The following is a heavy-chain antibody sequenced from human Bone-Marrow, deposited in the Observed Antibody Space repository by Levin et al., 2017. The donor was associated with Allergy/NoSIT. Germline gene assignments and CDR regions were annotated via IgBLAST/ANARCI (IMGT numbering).Heavy chain of an antibody. V-gene: IGHV4-30-2*01. J-gene: IGHJ3*02. D-gene: IGHD3-3*01. CDR1: GGSINNAAYS. CDR2: TDHSGST. Sequence: LRLSCAVSGGSINNAAYSWTWIRQPPGKGLEWIGKTDHSGSTSYNPSLKSRVTLSVDMSKNQFSLKLVSVTAADTAVYYCARDWRSAFDIWGQGTMVTVSS. CDR3: ARDWRSAFDI.